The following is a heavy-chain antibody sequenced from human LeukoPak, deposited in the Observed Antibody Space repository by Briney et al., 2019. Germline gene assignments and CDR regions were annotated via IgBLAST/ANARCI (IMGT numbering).Heavy chain of an antibody. CDR2: IYYSGST. J-gene: IGHJ4*02. CDR1: GGSISSSSYY. V-gene: IGHV4-39*07. D-gene: IGHD4-17*01. CDR3: ARAGRSVGDSVDY. Sequence: PSETLSLTCTVSGGSISSSSYYWGWIRQPPGKGLEWIGSIYYSGSTNYNPSLKSRVTISVDTSKNQFSLKLSSVTAADTAVYYCARAGRSVGDSVDYWGQGTLVTVSS.